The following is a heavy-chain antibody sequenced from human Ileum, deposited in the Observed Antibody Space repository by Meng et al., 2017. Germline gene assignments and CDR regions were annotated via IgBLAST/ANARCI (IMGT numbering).Heavy chain of an antibody. V-gene: IGHV3-53*04. D-gene: IGHD5-24*01. J-gene: IGHJ4*02. CDR3: ARGFGDGYNLRGKFDY. CDR2: IYSGGST. Sequence: GGSLRLSCAASGFTVSSNYMSWVRQAPGKGLEWVSVIYSGGSTYYADSVKGRFTISRHNSKNTLYLQMNSLRAEDTAVYYCARGFGDGYNLRGKFDYWGQGNLVNVSS. CDR1: GFTVSSNY.